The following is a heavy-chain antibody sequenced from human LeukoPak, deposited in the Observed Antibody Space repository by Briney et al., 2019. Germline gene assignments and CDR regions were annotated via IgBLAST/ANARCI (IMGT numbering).Heavy chain of an antibody. J-gene: IGHJ5*02. V-gene: IGHV4-31*03. CDR2: IYYSGST. Sequence: SETLSLTCTVSGGSISSGGYYWSWIRQHPGKGLEWIAYIYYSGSTYYNPSLKSRFTISVDTSKNQFSLKLSSVTAADTAVYYCAQGYSYGAGYNWFDPWGQGTLVTVSS. D-gene: IGHD5-18*01. CDR1: GGSISSGGYY. CDR3: AQGYSYGAGYNWFDP.